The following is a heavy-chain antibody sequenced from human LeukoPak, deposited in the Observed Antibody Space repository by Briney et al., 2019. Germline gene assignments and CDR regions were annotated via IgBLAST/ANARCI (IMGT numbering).Heavy chain of an antibody. Sequence: SETLSLTCTVSGGSISSGGYYWSWIRQHPGKGLEWIGYIYYSGSTYYNPSLKSRVTISVDTSKNQFSLKLSSVTAADTAVHYCARESTTVTIDYWGQGTLVTVSS. J-gene: IGHJ4*02. V-gene: IGHV4-31*03. CDR3: ARESTTVTIDY. D-gene: IGHD4-17*01. CDR1: GGSISSGGYY. CDR2: IYYSGST.